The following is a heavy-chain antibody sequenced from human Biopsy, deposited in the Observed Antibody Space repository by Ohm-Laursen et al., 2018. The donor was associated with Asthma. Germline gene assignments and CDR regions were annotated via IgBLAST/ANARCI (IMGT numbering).Heavy chain of an antibody. CDR1: GYTFTSYY. CDR2: INPSGGST. D-gene: IGHD1-26*01. V-gene: IGHV1-46*01. Sequence: ASVKVSCRASGYTFTSYYMHWVRQAPGQGLEWMGIINPSGGSTSYAQKFQGRVTMTRDTPTSTVYMELSSLRPEDTAVYYCARAGALIVGATMGYWGQGTLVTVSS. CDR3: ARAGALIVGATMGY. J-gene: IGHJ4*02.